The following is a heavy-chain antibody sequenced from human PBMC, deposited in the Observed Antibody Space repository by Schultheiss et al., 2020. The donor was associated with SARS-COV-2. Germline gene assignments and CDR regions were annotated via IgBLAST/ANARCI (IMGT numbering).Heavy chain of an antibody. V-gene: IGHV3-48*04. CDR3: ARAGSGWNAFDL. D-gene: IGHD6-19*01. J-gene: IGHJ3*01. CDR1: GFTFSSYA. Sequence: GGSLRLSCAASGFTFSSYAMHWVRQAPGKGLEWVSYISTSGSTIYYADSVKGRFTISRDNARNSLYLQMDSLRAEDAAVYYCARAGSGWNAFDLWGQGTMVTVSS. CDR2: ISTSGSTI.